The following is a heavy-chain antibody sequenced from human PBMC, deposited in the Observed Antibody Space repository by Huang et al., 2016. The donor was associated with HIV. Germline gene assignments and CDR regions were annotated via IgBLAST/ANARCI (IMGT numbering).Heavy chain of an antibody. CDR1: GGTFRTYA. Sequence: QVQLVQSGAEVKKPGSSVKVSCKASGGTFRTYAISWVRQAPGKGLEWMGGIIPIFGTANYAQKFQGTVTITADEFTSTAYMELSSLRSEDTALYYCARGRTRSSLYDSYYGLDVWGQGTTVTVSS. CDR2: IIPIFGTA. V-gene: IGHV1-69*01. D-gene: IGHD6-6*01. CDR3: ARGRTRSSLYDSYYGLDV. J-gene: IGHJ6*02.